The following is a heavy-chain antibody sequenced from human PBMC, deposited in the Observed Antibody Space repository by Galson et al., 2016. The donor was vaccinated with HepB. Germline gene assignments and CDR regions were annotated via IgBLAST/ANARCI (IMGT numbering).Heavy chain of an antibody. Sequence: TLSLTCSVSGGSITDANVHWTWIRHHPRKGLEWLGHIFYTGTTYHNPSLKSRVFISVDTAKNQFSLRVTSVNVADTGIYYCARDTSLGGIDSWGQRTLVTVSS. D-gene: IGHD3-16*01. J-gene: IGHJ5*01. CDR1: GGSITDANVH. V-gene: IGHV4-31*03. CDR3: ARDTSLGGIDS. CDR2: IFYTGTT.